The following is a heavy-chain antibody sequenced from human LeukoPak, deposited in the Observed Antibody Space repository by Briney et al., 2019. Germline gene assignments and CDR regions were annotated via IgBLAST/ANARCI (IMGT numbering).Heavy chain of an antibody. J-gene: IGHJ6*03. V-gene: IGHV1-69*05. CDR1: GGTFSSYA. CDR2: VIPIFGTA. Sequence: SVKVSCKASGGTFSSYAISWVRQAPGQGLEWMGGVIPIFGTANYAQKFQGRVTITTDESTSTAYMELSSLRSEDTAVYYCARTSISYPNYYYYMDVWGKGTTVTVSS. CDR3: ARTSISYPNYYYYMDV.